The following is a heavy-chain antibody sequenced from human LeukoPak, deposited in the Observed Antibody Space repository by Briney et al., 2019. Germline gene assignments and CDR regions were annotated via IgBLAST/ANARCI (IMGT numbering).Heavy chain of an antibody. D-gene: IGHD1-20*01. CDR3: VRVSGTDYYYYMDV. Sequence: SETLSLTCSVSGASISNDYGSWMRQPPGKGLEWIGYIYNIGSTKYTPSLKSRVTISRDTSRNQFSLELRSVTAADTAVYYCVRVSGTDYYYYMDVWGKGTTVTVSS. V-gene: IGHV4-59*01. J-gene: IGHJ6*03. CDR2: IYNIGST. CDR1: GASISNDY.